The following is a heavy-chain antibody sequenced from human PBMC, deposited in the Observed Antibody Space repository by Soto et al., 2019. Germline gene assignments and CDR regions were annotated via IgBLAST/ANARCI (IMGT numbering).Heavy chain of an antibody. CDR1: GGSVSNDNFY. D-gene: IGHD2-15*01. CDR3: VRSGTSSGRFSDY. Sequence: LETLSLTCTVSGGSVSNDNFYWSWIRQPPGKGLEWIGYVHSSGITNYSPSFQGKVTISADKSITTAYLQWSSLKAADTAMYYCVRSGTSSGRFSDYWGQGTLVTVSS. V-gene: IGHV4-61*03. J-gene: IGHJ4*02. CDR2: VHSSGIT.